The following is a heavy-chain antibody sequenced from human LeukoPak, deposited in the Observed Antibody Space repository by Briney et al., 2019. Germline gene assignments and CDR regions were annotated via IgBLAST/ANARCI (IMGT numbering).Heavy chain of an antibody. J-gene: IGHJ3*02. D-gene: IGHD3-22*01. CDR1: GFTFSSYG. CDR2: IWYDGSNK. V-gene: IGHV3-33*01. CDR3: ARVGRYYYDSGGDGFDI. Sequence: PGRSLRLSCAASGFTFSSYGTHWVRQAPGKGLEWVAVIWYDGSNKYYADSVKGRFTISRDNSKNTLYLQMNSLRAEDTAVYYCARVGRYYYDSGGDGFDIWGQGTMVTVSS.